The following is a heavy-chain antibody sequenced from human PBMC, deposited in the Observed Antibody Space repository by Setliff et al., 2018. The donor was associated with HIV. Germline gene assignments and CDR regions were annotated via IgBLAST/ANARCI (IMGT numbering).Heavy chain of an antibody. J-gene: IGHJ3*02. Sequence: ASVKVSCKASGYTFTNYGISWVRQAPGQGLEWVGWISAYNGNTNYAQKLQGRVTMTTDTSTYTAFMELRSLKSDDTAVYYCARDRLTAGKYCSDSRCDDAFDIWGQGTMGTVS. V-gene: IGHV1-18*01. CDR1: GYTFTNYG. CDR2: ISAYNGNT. D-gene: IGHD2-15*01. CDR3: ARDRLTAGKYCSDSRCDDAFDI.